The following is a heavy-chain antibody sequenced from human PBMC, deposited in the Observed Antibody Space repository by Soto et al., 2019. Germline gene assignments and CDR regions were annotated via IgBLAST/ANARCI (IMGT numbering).Heavy chain of an antibody. J-gene: IGHJ5*02. CDR1: GYTLTSYG. Sequence: QVQLVQSGAEVKKPGASVKVSSKASGYTLTSYGISWERQAPGQGVEWMGWISDYNGNTNYAQKLQGRVTMTTDTSTSTAYMELRSLRSDDTAVYYCARVEERCYDLNWFDPWGQGTLVTVSS. CDR3: ARVEERCYDLNWFDP. CDR2: ISDYNGNT. V-gene: IGHV1-18*01. D-gene: IGHD5-12*01.